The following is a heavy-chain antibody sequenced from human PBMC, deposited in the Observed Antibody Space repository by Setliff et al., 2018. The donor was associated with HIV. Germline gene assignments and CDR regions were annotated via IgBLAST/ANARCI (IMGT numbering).Heavy chain of an antibody. J-gene: IGHJ6*04. Sequence: ASVKVSCKTSGYTFTDYFIHWVRQAPGQGLEWMGWLNPNTGATDSAQTLQGRFTMTRDNSINTAYMDLTRLTSDDTGVYFCARGGRLWGQYGVDLWGAGTLVTVSS. CDR2: LNPNTGAT. V-gene: IGHV1-2*02. D-gene: IGHD3-16*01. CDR3: ARGGRLWGQYGVDL. CDR1: GYTFTDYF.